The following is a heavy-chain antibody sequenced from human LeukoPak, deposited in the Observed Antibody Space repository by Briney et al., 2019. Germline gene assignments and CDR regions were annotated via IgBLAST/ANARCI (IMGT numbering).Heavy chain of an antibody. D-gene: IGHD2-21*01. J-gene: IGHJ4*02. V-gene: IGHV3-7*01. CDR3: ARDRGWGSVASTYYFDY. Sequence: GGSLRLSCVASGFTLTSNWMSWVRQAPGKGLEWVANIKQDGSEIKYVDSVKGRFTISRDNAKNSLYLQMNSLRAEDTAVYYCARDRGWGSVASTYYFDYWGQGTLVIVSS. CDR1: GFTLTSNW. CDR2: IKQDGSEI.